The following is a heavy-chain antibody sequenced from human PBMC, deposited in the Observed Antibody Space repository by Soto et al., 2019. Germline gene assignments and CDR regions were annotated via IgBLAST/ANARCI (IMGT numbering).Heavy chain of an antibody. D-gene: IGHD3-9*01. CDR1: GFTFSSYD. CDR2: IGTAGDT. CDR3: ARMQFDDYRYYYGMDV. J-gene: IGHJ6*02. V-gene: IGHV3-13*01. Sequence: GGFLRLSCAASGFTFSSYDMHWVRQATGKGLEWVSAIGTAGDTYYPGSVKGRFTISRENAKNSLYLQMNSLRAGDTAVYYCARMQFDDYRYYYGMDVWGQGTAVTVSS.